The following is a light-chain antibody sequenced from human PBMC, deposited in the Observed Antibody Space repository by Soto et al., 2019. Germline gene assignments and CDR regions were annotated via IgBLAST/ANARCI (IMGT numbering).Light chain of an antibody. CDR1: QSVSSN. CDR2: GAS. CDR3: QQYNTWPYT. Sequence: EIVMTQSPATLSVSPGERATLSCRASQSVSSNLAWYQQKPGQAPRLLIYGASTRATGIPARFSGSGSGTEFTLTISSLQSEDFAVYYCQQYNTWPYTVGQGTKLEIK. V-gene: IGKV3-15*01. J-gene: IGKJ2*01.